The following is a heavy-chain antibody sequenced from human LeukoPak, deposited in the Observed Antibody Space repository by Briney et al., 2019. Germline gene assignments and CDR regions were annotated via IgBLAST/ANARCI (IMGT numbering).Heavy chain of an antibody. Sequence: SGGSLRLSCAASRFIFDDYGMSWVRQAPGKGLEWVANIKQDGSEQYYVDSVKGRFTISRDNAKNSLSLQMNSLRAEDTAVYYCARPLMYYYGSETYFWFDPWGQGTLVTVSS. CDR1: RFIFDDYG. J-gene: IGHJ5*02. V-gene: IGHV3-7*01. CDR2: IKQDGSEQ. D-gene: IGHD3-10*01. CDR3: ARPLMYYYGSETYFWFDP.